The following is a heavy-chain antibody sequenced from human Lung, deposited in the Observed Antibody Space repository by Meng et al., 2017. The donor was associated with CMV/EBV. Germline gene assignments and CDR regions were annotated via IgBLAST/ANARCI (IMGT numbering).Heavy chain of an antibody. D-gene: IGHD1-26*01. CDR2: ISWNSGTI. Sequence: SXKISCAASGFIFDDYAMHWVRQAPGKGLEWVSGISWNSGTIVYADSVKGRFTISRDNAKNSLYLQMNSLRAEDTALYYCVKGGEYTGSYYGGLIGYFDHWGQGTRVT. V-gene: IGHV3-9*01. CDR3: VKGGEYTGSYYGGLIGYFDH. J-gene: IGHJ1*01. CDR1: GFIFDDYA.